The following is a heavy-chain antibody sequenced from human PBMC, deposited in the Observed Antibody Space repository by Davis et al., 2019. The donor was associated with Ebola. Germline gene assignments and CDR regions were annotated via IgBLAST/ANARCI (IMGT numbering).Heavy chain of an antibody. CDR2: IYPDDSDA. CDR1: GYSFTNYW. J-gene: IGHJ4*02. V-gene: IGHV5-51*01. D-gene: IGHD1-7*01. CDR3: ARNDWTYAADY. Sequence: GESLKISCKTSGYSFTNYWIGWVRQMPGKGLEWMGMIYPDDSDARYSPSFQGQVTISVDKSTSTTYLQWRSLRASDSATYYCARNDWTYAADYWGQGTLVTVSS.